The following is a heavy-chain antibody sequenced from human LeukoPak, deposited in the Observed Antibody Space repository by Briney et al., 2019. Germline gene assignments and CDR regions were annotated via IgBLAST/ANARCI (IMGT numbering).Heavy chain of an antibody. J-gene: IGHJ5*02. Sequence: ASVKVSCKASGGTFSSYAISWVRQAPGQGLEWMGGIIPIFGTANYAQKFQGRVTITADKSTSTAYMELSSLRSEDTAVYYCARDLVNGVVTADSLFDPWGQGTLVTVSS. CDR1: GGTFSSYA. CDR2: IIPIFGTA. D-gene: IGHD2-21*02. V-gene: IGHV1-69*06. CDR3: ARDLVNGVVTADSLFDP.